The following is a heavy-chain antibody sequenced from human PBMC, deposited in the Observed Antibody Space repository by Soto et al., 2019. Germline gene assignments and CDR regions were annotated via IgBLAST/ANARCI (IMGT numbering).Heavy chain of an antibody. D-gene: IGHD1-7*01. V-gene: IGHV3-66*01. CDR2: RYSDGRS. CDR1: GFTVSISY. Sequence: GGSMRLSCAGSGFTVSISYMTWVRQVPGKGLEWVSIRYSDGRSYHAESVKGRFTISTDDSENTLYLQMNSLRVEDTAVYYCVRGELRPRFDYWGQETLVTVSS. J-gene: IGHJ4*02. CDR3: VRGELRPRFDY.